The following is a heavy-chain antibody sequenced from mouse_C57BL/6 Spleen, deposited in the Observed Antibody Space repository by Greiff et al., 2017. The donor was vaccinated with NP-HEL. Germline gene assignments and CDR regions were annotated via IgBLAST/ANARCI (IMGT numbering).Heavy chain of an antibody. V-gene: IGHV2-5*01. Sequence: VQLVESGPGLVQPSQSLSITCTVSGFSLTSYGVHWVRQSPGKGLEWLGVIWRGGSTDYNAAFMSRLSITKDNSKSQVFFKMNSLQADDTAIYYCAKGDDGYLYAMDYWGQGTSVTVSS. J-gene: IGHJ4*01. CDR3: AKGDDGYLYAMDY. D-gene: IGHD2-3*01. CDR2: IWRGGST. CDR1: GFSLTSYG.